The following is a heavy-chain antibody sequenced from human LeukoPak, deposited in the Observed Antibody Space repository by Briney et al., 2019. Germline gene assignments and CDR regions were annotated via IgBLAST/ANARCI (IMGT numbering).Heavy chain of an antibody. Sequence: GGSLRLSCAASGFTFSSYSMNWVRQAPGKGLEWVSSISSSSSYIYYADSVKGRFTISRDNAKNSLYLQMNSLRAEDTALYYCAKDIFTGIAAAGAIDYWGQGTLVTVSS. V-gene: IGHV3-21*04. CDR2: ISSSSSYI. D-gene: IGHD6-13*01. CDR3: AKDIFTGIAAAGAIDY. J-gene: IGHJ4*02. CDR1: GFTFSSYS.